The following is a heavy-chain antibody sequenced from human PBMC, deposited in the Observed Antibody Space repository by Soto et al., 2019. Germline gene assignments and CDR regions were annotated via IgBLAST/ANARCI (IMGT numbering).Heavy chain of an antibody. CDR1: GYTFSSYG. J-gene: IGHJ6*02. Sequence: QVQLVQSGVEVKKAGASVKVSCKASGYTFSSYGISWARQAPGQGLEWMGWISDYNGNTHYAQKFQGRLIMTTDTSTXTXXXEXRGLRSDDTAVYFCARAGYYSGSGTYSPPRYYGMDVWGQGTTVTVSS. CDR2: ISDYNGNT. V-gene: IGHV1-18*01. D-gene: IGHD3-10*01. CDR3: ARAGYYSGSGTYSPPRYYGMDV.